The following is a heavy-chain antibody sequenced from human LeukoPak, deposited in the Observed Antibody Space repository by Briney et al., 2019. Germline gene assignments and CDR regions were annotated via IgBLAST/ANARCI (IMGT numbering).Heavy chain of an antibody. D-gene: IGHD3-10*01. V-gene: IGHV3-66*01. CDR1: GFTVSTNY. CDR3: ARGDGVIMKD. CDR2: LYTGGNT. J-gene: IGHJ4*02. Sequence: GGSLRLSCAASGFTVSTNYMSWVRQAPGKGLEWVSVLYTGGNTYYTDSVKGRFTISRDSSKNTLYLQMNSLRAEDTAVYYCARGDGVIMKDWGQGTLVTVSS.